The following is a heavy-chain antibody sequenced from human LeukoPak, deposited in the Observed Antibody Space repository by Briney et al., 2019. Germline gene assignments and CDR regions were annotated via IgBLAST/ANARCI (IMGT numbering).Heavy chain of an antibody. D-gene: IGHD4-17*01. V-gene: IGHV1-8*01. CDR3: ARDSAYGDYVYYYGMDV. CDR1: GYTFTTYD. CDR2: MNPNSGNT. Sequence: ASVKVSCKASGYTFTTYDINWVRQATGQGLEWVGWMNPNSGNTGYAQKFQGRVTMTRDTSISTAYMELSRLRSDDTAVYYCARDSAYGDYVYYYGMDVWGQGTTVTVSS. J-gene: IGHJ6*02.